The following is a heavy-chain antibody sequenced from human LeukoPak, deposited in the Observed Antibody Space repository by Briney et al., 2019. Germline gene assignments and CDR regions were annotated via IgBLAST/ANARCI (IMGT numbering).Heavy chain of an antibody. D-gene: IGHD4-17*01. Sequence: ASAKVSCKASGYTFTSYYMHWVRQAPGQGLEWMGIINPSGGSTSYAQKLQGRVTMTRDTSTSTVYMELSSLRSEDTAVYYCARGGYGDYVLNWFDPWGQGTLVTVSS. J-gene: IGHJ5*02. CDR2: INPSGGST. CDR3: ARGGYGDYVLNWFDP. V-gene: IGHV1-46*01. CDR1: GYTFTSYY.